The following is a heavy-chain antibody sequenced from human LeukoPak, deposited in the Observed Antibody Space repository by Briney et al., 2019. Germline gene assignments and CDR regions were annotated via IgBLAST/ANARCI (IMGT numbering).Heavy chain of an antibody. V-gene: IGHV3-7*03. Sequence: GGSLRLSCAASGFTFSGYWMSWVRQAPGKGLEWVANIKQDGSEKYFVDSVKGRFTISRDNAKNSLYLQMNSLRAEDTAVYYCAKDRGIISDYWGQGTLVTVSS. CDR1: GFTFSGYW. CDR3: AKDRGIISDY. CDR2: IKQDGSEK. J-gene: IGHJ4*02. D-gene: IGHD3-10*01.